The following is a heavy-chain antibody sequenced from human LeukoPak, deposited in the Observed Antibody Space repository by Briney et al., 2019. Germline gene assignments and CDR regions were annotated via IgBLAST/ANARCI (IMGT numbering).Heavy chain of an antibody. V-gene: IGHV1-18*01. D-gene: IGHD6-25*01. CDR3: ARDRLGYSSEFDY. CDR1: GYTFTSYG. J-gene: IGHJ4*02. Sequence: ASVNVSCKASGYTFTSYGISWLRQAPGQGLEWMGWISAYNGNTSYAKKLQGRVSMTTDTSTQTAYMELRSLRSDDTAVYYCARDRLGYSSEFDYWGQGTLVTVSS. CDR2: ISAYNGNT.